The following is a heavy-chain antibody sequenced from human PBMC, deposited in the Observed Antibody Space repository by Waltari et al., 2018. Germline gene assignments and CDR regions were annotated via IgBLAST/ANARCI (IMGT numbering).Heavy chain of an antibody. J-gene: IGHJ6*03. Sequence: QLQLQESGPRLVKPSETLSLSCTVSGGPISSNPYYWVRIRQPPGKGLEWIGSIYYSGSTYYNPSLKSRVTIAVDTAKNQVSLKLTSVSAADTAVYYCARDVDMSFYYYMDVWGKGTTVTISS. CDR2: IYYSGST. CDR1: GGPISSNPYY. V-gene: IGHV4-39*07. D-gene: IGHD2-21*01. CDR3: ARDVDMSFYYYMDV.